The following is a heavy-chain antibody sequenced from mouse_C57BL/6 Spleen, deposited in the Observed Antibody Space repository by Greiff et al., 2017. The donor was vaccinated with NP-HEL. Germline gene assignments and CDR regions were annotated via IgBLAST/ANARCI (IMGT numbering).Heavy chain of an antibody. Sequence: EVKLMESGGGLVKPGGSLKLSCAASGFTFSDYGMHWVRQAPEKGLEWVAYISSGSSTIYYADTVKGRFTISRDNAKNTLFLQMTSLRSEDTAMYYCARRTYYSNLYYAMDYWGQGTSVTVSS. V-gene: IGHV5-17*01. D-gene: IGHD2-5*01. J-gene: IGHJ4*01. CDR1: GFTFSDYG. CDR2: ISSGSSTI. CDR3: ARRTYYSNLYYAMDY.